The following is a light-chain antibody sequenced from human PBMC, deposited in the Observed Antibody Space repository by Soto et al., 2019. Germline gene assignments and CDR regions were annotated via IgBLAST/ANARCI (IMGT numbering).Light chain of an antibody. CDR2: KNY. Sequence: QSVLTQAPSASGTPGQGVIISCSGSSSNIGRDFVSWYQQLPGMAPKLLIYKNYQRPSGVPDRFSASKSGTSASLAISGLRSEDEADYYCVAWDDSLSGYVFGTGTQLTVL. CDR3: VAWDDSLSGYV. J-gene: IGLJ1*01. V-gene: IGLV1-47*01. CDR1: SSNIGRDF.